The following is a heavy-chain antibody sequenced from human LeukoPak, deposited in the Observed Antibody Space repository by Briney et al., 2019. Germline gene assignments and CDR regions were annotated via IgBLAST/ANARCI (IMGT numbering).Heavy chain of an antibody. V-gene: IGHV4-30-4*08. D-gene: IGHD4-17*01. CDR1: GGPISSGDYY. CDR3: ARTTVTTGRCLDY. Sequence: SQTLSLTCTVSGGPISSGDYYWSWIRQPPGKGLEWIGYIYYSGSTYYNPSLKSRVTISVDTSKNQFSLKLSSVTAADTAVYYCARTTVTTGRCLDYWGQGTLVTVSS. J-gene: IGHJ4*02. CDR2: IYYSGST.